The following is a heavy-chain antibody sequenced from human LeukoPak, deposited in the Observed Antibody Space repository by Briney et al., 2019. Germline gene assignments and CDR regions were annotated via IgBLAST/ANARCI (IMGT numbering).Heavy chain of an antibody. V-gene: IGHV1-8*01. CDR1: GYTFTSYD. CDR3: AISGIWKQPPDY. CDR2: MNPNSGNT. Sequence: ASVKVSCKASGYTFTSYDMNWVRQAPGQGLEWMGWMNPNSGNTGYAQKFQGRVTMTRNTSISTAYMELSSLRSEDTAVYYCAISGIWKQPPDYWGQGTLVTVSS. D-gene: IGHD1/OR15-1a*01. J-gene: IGHJ4*02.